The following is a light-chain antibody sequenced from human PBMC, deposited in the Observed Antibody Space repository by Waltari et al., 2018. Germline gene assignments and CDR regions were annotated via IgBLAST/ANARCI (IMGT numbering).Light chain of an antibody. CDR2: GAS. CDR3: QQSYKSPYT. Sequence: DIQMTQSPSSQSASVGDRVTITCRASQSITTFLNWYQQKPGKAPKLLIYGASSLQSGVPSRFSGSGSGTDFTLTISSLQVEDFATYYCQQSYKSPYTCGQGTNWDIK. CDR1: QSITTF. V-gene: IGKV1-39*01. J-gene: IGKJ2*01.